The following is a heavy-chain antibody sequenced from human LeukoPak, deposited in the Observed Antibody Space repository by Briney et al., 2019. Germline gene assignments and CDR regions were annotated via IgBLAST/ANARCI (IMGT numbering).Heavy chain of an antibody. CDR1: GFTFSGSA. D-gene: IGHD4-17*01. Sequence: PGGSLKLSCAASGFTFSGSAIHCVRQASGKGLEWVGRIKSKSNSYATAYAASVKGRFTISRDDSKNTAYLQMNSLKTEDTAVYYCTTYGDYGPGSDYWGQGTLVTVSS. CDR3: TTYGDYGPGSDY. J-gene: IGHJ4*02. V-gene: IGHV3-73*01. CDR2: IKSKSNSYAT.